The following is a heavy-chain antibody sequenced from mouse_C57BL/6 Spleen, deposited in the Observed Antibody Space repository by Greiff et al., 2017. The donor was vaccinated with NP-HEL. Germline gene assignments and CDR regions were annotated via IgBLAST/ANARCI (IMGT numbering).Heavy chain of an antibody. Sequence: VQLQQPGAELVRPGSSVKLSCKASGYTFTSYWMDWVKQRPGQGLEWIGNIYPSDSETHYNQKFKDKATLTVDKSSSTAYMQLSSLTSEDSAVYYCARSRQGDAMDYWGQGTSVTVSS. CDR1: GYTFTSYW. D-gene: IGHD3-2*01. CDR2: IYPSDSET. J-gene: IGHJ4*01. CDR3: ARSRQGDAMDY. V-gene: IGHV1-61*01.